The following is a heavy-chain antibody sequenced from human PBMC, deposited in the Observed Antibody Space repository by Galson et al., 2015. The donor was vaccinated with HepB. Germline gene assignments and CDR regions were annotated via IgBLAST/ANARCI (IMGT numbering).Heavy chain of an antibody. Sequence: SVKVSCKASGYTFTSYYMHWVRQAPGQGLEWMGIINPSGGSTSYAQKLQGRVTMTRDTSTSTVYMELSSLRSEDTAVYYCARPYYYDSSGYYPPLGYWGQGTLVTVSS. V-gene: IGHV1-46*04. D-gene: IGHD3-22*01. CDR3: ARPYYYDSSGYYPPLGY. J-gene: IGHJ4*02. CDR2: INPSGGST. CDR1: GYTFTSYY.